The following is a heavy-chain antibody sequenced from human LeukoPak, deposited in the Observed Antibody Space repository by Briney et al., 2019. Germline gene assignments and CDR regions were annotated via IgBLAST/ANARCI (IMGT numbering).Heavy chain of an antibody. CDR3: ARLLRTGGYHYFDY. J-gene: IGHJ4*02. CDR2: IYYSGGT. Sequence: PSETLSLTCTVSGGSISSYYWSWIRQPPGKGLEWIGYIYYSGGTNYNPSLKSRVTISVDTSKNQFSLKLSSVTAADTAVYYCARLLRTGGYHYFDYWGQGTLVTVSS. CDR1: GGSISSYY. V-gene: IGHV4-59*08. D-gene: IGHD1-26*01.